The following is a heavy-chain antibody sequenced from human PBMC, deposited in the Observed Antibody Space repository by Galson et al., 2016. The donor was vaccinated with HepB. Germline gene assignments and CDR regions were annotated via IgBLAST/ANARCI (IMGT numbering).Heavy chain of an antibody. V-gene: IGHV3-48*02. J-gene: IGHJ4*02. Sequence: SLRLSCAASGFTFSAYAMHWVRQAPGKGLEWVSHISNSPKTQHYIDSVKGRFTISRDNAKNSLFLQMNSLRDDDTAVYYCARDPGGKFSDGPIDYWGQGTLVTVSS. CDR1: GFTFSAYA. CDR3: ARDPGGKFSDGPIDY. CDR2: ISNSPKTQ. D-gene: IGHD5-24*01.